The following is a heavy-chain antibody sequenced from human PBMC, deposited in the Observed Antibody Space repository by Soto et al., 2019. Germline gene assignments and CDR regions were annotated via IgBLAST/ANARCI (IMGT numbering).Heavy chain of an antibody. D-gene: IGHD2-2*02. V-gene: IGHV1-3*01. CDR1: GYTFTSYA. CDR3: ARGEGYCSCTSCYRADY. Sequence: QVQLVQSGAEVKKPGASVKVSCKASGYTFTSYAMHWVRQAPGQRLEWMGWINAGNGNTKYSQKFQGRVTITRDTSASTAYMELSSLRSEVTAGYYCARGEGYCSCTSCYRADYWGQGALVAVSS. J-gene: IGHJ4*02. CDR2: INAGNGNT.